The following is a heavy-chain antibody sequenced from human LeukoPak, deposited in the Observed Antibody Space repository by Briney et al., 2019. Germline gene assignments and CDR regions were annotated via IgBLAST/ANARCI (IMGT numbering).Heavy chain of an antibody. J-gene: IGHJ4*02. CDR2: MNPNSGNT. V-gene: IGHV1-8*02. D-gene: IGHD6-13*01. CDR1: GGTFSSYA. CDR3: ARVGIRIAAAKTAADY. Sequence: ASVKVSCKASGGTFSSYAISWVRQAPGQGLEWMGWMNPNSGNTGYAQKFQGRVTMTRNTSISTAYMELSSLRSEDTAVYYCARVGIRIAAAKTAADYWGQGTLVTVSS.